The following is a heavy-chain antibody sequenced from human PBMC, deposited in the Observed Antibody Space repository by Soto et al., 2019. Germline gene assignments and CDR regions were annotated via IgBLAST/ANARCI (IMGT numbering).Heavy chain of an antibody. D-gene: IGHD6-6*01. J-gene: IGHJ6*03. Sequence: SETLSLTCTVSGGSISSYYWSWIRQPPGKGLEWIGYIYYSGSTNYNPSLKSRVTISVDTSKNQFSLKLSSVTAADTAVYYCARAEYSGKRYYYYYMDVWGKGTTVTVSS. CDR2: IYYSGST. CDR1: GGSISSYY. V-gene: IGHV4-59*01. CDR3: ARAEYSGKRYYYYYMDV.